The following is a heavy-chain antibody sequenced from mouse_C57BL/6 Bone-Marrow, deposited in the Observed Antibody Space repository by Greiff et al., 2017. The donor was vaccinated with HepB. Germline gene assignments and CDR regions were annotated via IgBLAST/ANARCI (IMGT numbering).Heavy chain of an antibody. D-gene: IGHD2-4*01. CDR2: INPYNGDT. V-gene: IGHV1-20*01. CDR1: GYSFTGYF. Sequence: EVKLMESGPELVKPGDSVKISCKASGYSFTGYFMNWVMQSHGKSLEWIGRINPYNGDTFYNQKFKGKATLTVDKSSSTAHMELRSLTSEDSAVYYCARGGWYDYDEGLAYWGQGTLVTVSA. J-gene: IGHJ3*01. CDR3: ARGGWYDYDEGLAY.